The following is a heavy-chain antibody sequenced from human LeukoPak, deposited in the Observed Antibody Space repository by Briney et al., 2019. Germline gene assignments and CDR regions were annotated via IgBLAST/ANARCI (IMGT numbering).Heavy chain of an antibody. J-gene: IGHJ2*01. Sequence: SETLSLTCTLSAPSTSNYYWSWIRQPPGKGLEWIGYIFDSGSTNYNPSLKSRVTISVDTSKNQFSLKLNSVTAADTAVYYWSRHRVDTYGPNVYFDLWGRGAMVTVSS. CDR2: IFDSGST. V-gene: IGHV4-59*01. CDR3: SRHRVDTYGPNVYFDL. D-gene: IGHD5-18*01. CDR1: APSTSNYY.